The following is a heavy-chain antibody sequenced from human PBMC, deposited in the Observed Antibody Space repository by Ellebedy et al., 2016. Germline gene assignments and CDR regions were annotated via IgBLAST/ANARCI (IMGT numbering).Heavy chain of an antibody. CDR1: GGSISSYY. D-gene: IGHD3-9*01. CDR3: ARLTDILTGYNWFDP. Sequence: GSLRLSCTVSGGSISSYYWSWIRQPPGKGLEWIGYIYYSGSTNYNPSLKSRVTISVDTSKNQFSLKLSSVTAADTAVYYCARLTDILTGYNWFDPWGQGTLVTVSS. CDR2: IYYSGST. V-gene: IGHV4-59*08. J-gene: IGHJ5*02.